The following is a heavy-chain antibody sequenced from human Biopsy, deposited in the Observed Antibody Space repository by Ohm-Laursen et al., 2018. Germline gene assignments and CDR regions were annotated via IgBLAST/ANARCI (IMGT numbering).Heavy chain of an antibody. CDR3: ARFPLGAYDDSGSYRAVEHWYFDL. CDR2: SIPLFNTA. J-gene: IGHJ2*01. CDR1: GGTFTDHA. D-gene: IGHD3-22*01. Sequence: ASVKVSCKASGGTFTDHAVGWVRQAPGQGLEWVGSSIPLFNTANYADKFQGRVTLTADKSTTTAYMELSSLRSEDTAIYYCARFPLGAYDDSGSYRAVEHWYFDLWGRGTLVTVSS. V-gene: IGHV1-69*06.